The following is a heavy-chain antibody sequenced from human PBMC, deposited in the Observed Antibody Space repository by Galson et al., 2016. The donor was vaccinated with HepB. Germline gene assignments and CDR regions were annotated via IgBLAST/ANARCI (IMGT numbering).Heavy chain of an antibody. D-gene: IGHD1-7*01. Sequence: SLRLSCAASGFTFSSCSLDWVRQAPGKGLGWVAVISNDGSNKYYADSVKGRFTISRDNSKNTVYLQMNSLRTEDTAVYYCARANWKYAAYYFDFWGQGTLVTVSS. CDR2: ISNDGSNK. CDR1: GFTFSSCS. CDR3: ARANWKYAAYYFDF. J-gene: IGHJ4*02. V-gene: IGHV3-30-3*01.